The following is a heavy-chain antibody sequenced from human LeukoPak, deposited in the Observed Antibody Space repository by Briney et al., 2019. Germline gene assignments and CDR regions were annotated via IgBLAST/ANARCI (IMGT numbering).Heavy chain of an antibody. Sequence: PSETLSLTCTVSGGSISSSSYYWGWIRQPPGKGLEWIGSIYYSGSTYYNPSLKSRVTISVDTSKNQFSLKLSSVTAADTAVYYCARGSTIVDAFDIWGQGTMDTVSS. D-gene: IGHD5/OR15-5a*01. J-gene: IGHJ3*02. CDR3: ARGSTIVDAFDI. CDR1: GGSISSSSYY. V-gene: IGHV4-39*01. CDR2: IYYSGST.